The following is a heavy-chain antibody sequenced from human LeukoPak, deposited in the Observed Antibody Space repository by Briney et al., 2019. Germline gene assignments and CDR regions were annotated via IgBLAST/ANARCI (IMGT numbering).Heavy chain of an antibody. J-gene: IGHJ4*02. CDR2: MNPNSGGT. CDR3: ARGSLQLPRSVCDY. V-gene: IGHV1-2*02. D-gene: IGHD1-7*01. CDR1: GYSFTGYY. Sequence: ASVKVSCKASGYSFTGYYMHWVRQAPGQGLEWMGWMNPNSGGTIYAQKFQGRVTMTRDTSISTAYMELSSLRSDDTAIYYCARGSLQLPRSVCDYWGQGTQVTVSS.